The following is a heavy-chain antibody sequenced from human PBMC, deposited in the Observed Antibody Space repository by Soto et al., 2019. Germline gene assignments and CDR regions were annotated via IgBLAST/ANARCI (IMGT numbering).Heavy chain of an antibody. D-gene: IGHD2-21*02. V-gene: IGHV3-23*01. CDR1: GFTFSSYA. J-gene: IGHJ1*01. CDR2: ISGSGGST. Sequence: GGSLRLSCAASGFTFSSYAMSWVRQAPGKGLEWVSAISGSGGSTYYADSVKGRFTISRDNSKNTLYLQMNSLRAENTAVYYCAKDSRYGVVTTDFQHWGQGTLVTVSS. CDR3: AKDSRYGVVTTDFQH.